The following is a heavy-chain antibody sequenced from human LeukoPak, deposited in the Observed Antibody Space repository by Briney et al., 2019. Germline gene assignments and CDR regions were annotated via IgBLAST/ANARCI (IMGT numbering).Heavy chain of an antibody. Sequence: GGSLRLSCAASGFTFSNYGMHWVRQAPGKGLEWVSLIQYDGSDGRYVDSVRGRFTISRENSKNTLALQMNNLRVEDTAVYYWANTPRSHLDIEVWGKGTTVTVSS. J-gene: IGHJ6*03. CDR3: ANTPRSHLDIEV. CDR1: GFTFSNYG. CDR2: IQYDGSDG. V-gene: IGHV3-30*02.